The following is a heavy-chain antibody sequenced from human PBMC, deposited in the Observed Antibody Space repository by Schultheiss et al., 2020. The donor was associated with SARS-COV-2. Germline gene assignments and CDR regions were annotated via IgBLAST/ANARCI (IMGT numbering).Heavy chain of an antibody. D-gene: IGHD6-13*01. CDR3: ARLDLGSSWRHMPNWFDP. J-gene: IGHJ5*02. CDR2: INPNSGGT. Sequence: ASVKVSCKASGYTFTGYYMHWVRQAPGQGLEWMGRINPNSGGTNYAQKFQGRVTMTRDTSISTAYMELSSLRSEDTAVYYCARLDLGSSWRHMPNWFDPWGQGTLVTVSS. CDR1: GYTFTGYY. V-gene: IGHV1-2*06.